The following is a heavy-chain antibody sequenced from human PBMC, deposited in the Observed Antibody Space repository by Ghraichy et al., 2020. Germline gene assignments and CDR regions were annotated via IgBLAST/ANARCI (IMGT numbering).Heavy chain of an antibody. CDR2: IYYTGTT. J-gene: IGHJ6*02. CDR1: GGSIRSHF. D-gene: IGHD5-18*01. CDR3: ARRGRGYSLYYYGLDV. Sequence: ETLSLTCSVSGGSIRSHFWSWVRQTPGKGLEWIGYIYYTGTTNYSPSLGGRATISLDTSKNQFSLRLTSVTAADTAVYYCARRGRGYSLYYYGLDVWGPGTTVIVSS. V-gene: IGHV4-59*08.